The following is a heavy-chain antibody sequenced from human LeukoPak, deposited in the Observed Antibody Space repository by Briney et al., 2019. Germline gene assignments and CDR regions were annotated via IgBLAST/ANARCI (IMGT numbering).Heavy chain of an antibody. Sequence: SETLSLTCTVSGGSVSSGSYYWSWIRQPPGKGLEWIVYIYYSGSTNYNPSLKSRVTISVDTSKNQFALKLSSVTAADTAVYYCARAGLGGSYLNWFESWGQGTLVTV. V-gene: IGHV4-61*01. CDR2: IYYSGST. CDR1: GGSVSSGSYY. D-gene: IGHD3-10*01. CDR3: ARAGLGGSYLNWFES. J-gene: IGHJ5*01.